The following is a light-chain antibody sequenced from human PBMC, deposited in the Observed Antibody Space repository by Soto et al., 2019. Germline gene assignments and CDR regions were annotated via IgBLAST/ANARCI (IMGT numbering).Light chain of an antibody. CDR3: QKYNSAPLT. CDR1: QGIAPY. V-gene: IGKV1-27*01. Sequence: DVQMAQSPSSLSAFVGDRVTITCRASQGIAPYLAWFQQKPGKVPKLLIYATSTLQSGVPSRFSGSGSGTEFTLNITRPAPEDFATYYCQKYNSAPLTFGGGTKVEIK. CDR2: ATS. J-gene: IGKJ4*01.